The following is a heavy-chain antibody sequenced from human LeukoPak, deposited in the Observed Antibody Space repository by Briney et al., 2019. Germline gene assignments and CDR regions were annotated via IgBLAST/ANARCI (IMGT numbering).Heavy chain of an antibody. CDR1: GFTVSSNY. CDR2: IYSGGST. Sequence: GGSLRLSCAASGFTVSSNYMSWVRQAPGKGLEWVSVIYSGGSTYYADSVKGRSTISRDNSKNTLYLQMNSLRAEDTAVYYCARVDTATQNNWFDPWGQGTLVTVSS. CDR3: ARVDTATQNNWFDP. V-gene: IGHV3-53*01. D-gene: IGHD5-18*01. J-gene: IGHJ5*02.